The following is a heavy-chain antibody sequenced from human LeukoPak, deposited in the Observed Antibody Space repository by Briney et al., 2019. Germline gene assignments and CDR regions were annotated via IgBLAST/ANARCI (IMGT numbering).Heavy chain of an antibody. D-gene: IGHD1/OR15-1a*01. J-gene: IGHJ4*02. CDR2: IYPGDSDT. CDR1: GYSFTSYW. CDR3: ARQREQKYLRPDY. Sequence: GESLKISCKGSGYSFTSYWIGWVRPMPGKGLEWMGIIYPGDSDTRYSPSFQGQVTISADKSISTAYLQWSSLKASDTAMYYCARQREQKYLRPDYWGQGTLVTVSS. V-gene: IGHV5-51*01.